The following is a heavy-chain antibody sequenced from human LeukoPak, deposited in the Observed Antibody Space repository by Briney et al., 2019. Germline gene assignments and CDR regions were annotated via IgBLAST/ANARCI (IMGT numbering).Heavy chain of an antibody. CDR2: IYYSGST. CDR3: AREPDYQDAFDI. Sequence: SETLSLTCTVSGGSISSYYWSWIRQPPGKGLEWIGYIYYSGSTNYNPSLKSRVTISVDTSKNQFSLKLSSVTAADTAVYYCAREPDYQDAFDIWGQGTMVTVSS. J-gene: IGHJ3*02. CDR1: GGSISSYY. V-gene: IGHV4-59*01. D-gene: IGHD4-11*01.